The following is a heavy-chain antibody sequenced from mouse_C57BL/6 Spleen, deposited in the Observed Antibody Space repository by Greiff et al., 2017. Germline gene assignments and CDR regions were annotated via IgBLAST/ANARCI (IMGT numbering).Heavy chain of an antibody. CDR1: GYTFTSYG. V-gene: IGHV1-81*01. CDR2: IYPRSGNT. D-gene: IGHD4-1*01. J-gene: IGHJ3*01. Sequence: VQLQQSGAELARPGASVTLSCKASGYTFTSYGISWVKQRTGQGLEWIGEIYPRSGNTYYNEKFKGKATLTADKSSSTAYMALRSLTSEDSAVYFCARRGTGTNAYWGQGTLVTVSA. CDR3: ARRGTGTNAY.